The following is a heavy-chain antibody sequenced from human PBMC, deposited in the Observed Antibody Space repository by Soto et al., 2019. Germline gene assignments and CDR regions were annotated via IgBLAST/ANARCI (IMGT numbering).Heavy chain of an antibody. J-gene: IGHJ6*02. CDR1: VGSFSGYY. V-gene: IGHV4-34*01. Sequence: PSETLSLTCAVYVGSFSGYYWSWIRQPPGKGLEWIGEINHSGSTNYNPSLKSRVTISVDTSKNQFSLKLSSVTAADTAVYYCASRQVLSYYYYGMDVWGQGTTVTVSS. CDR2: INHSGST. CDR3: ASRQVLSYYYYGMDV. D-gene: IGHD2-8*01.